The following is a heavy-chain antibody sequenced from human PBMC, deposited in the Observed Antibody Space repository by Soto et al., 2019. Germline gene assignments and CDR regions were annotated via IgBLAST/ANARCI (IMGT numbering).Heavy chain of an antibody. CDR3: ARDLAAIGYCSGGSCYQADYYYYGMDV. Sequence: GGSLRLSCAASGFTFSSYAMHWVRQAPGKGLEWVAVISYDGSNKYYADSVKGRFTISRDNSKNTLYLQMNSLRAEDTAVYYCARDLAAIGYCSGGSCYQADYYYYGMDVWGQGTTVTVSS. CDR1: GFTFSSYA. D-gene: IGHD2-15*01. V-gene: IGHV3-30-3*01. J-gene: IGHJ6*02. CDR2: ISYDGSNK.